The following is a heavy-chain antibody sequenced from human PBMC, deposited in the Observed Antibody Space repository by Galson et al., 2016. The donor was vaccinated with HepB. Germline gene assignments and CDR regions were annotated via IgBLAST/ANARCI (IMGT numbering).Heavy chain of an antibody. V-gene: IGHV3-21*01. D-gene: IGHD2-15*01. CDR1: GFSFSTFW. Sequence: LRLSCAASGFSFSTFWMSWVRQAPRKGLEWVSSISSSSSYIYYADSVKGRFTISRDNAKNSLYLQMNSLRAEDTAVYYCARERILRTYGMDVWGQGTTVTVSS. J-gene: IGHJ6*02. CDR3: ARERILRTYGMDV. CDR2: ISSSSSYI.